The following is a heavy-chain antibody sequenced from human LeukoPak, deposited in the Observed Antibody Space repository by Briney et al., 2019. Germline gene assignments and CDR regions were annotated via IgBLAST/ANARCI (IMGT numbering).Heavy chain of an antibody. CDR1: GGSISSSNW. CDR2: IYHSGST. V-gene: IGHV4-4*02. J-gene: IGHJ4*02. CDR3: ARIPSVPGIAVAGTSSY. Sequence: SGTLSLTCAVSGGSISSSNWWSWVRQPPGKGLEWIGEIYHSGSTNYNPSLKNRVTISVDTSKNQFSLKLSSVTAADTAVYYCARIPSVPGIAVAGTSSYWGQGTLVTVSS. D-gene: IGHD6-19*01.